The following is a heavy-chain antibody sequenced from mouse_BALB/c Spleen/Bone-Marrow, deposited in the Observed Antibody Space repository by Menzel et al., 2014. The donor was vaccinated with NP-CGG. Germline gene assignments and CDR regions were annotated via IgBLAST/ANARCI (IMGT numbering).Heavy chain of an antibody. CDR2: IDPENGDT. V-gene: IGHV14-4*02. J-gene: IGHJ1*01. CDR3: TPYGFFEWAS. Sequence: QLHQSRAELVRSGASVKLPCTGSGFNIKDSYMHWVKQRPGQGLEWIGWIDPENGDTEYAPKFQGKATMTADTSSNTAYLQLSSLTSEDTAVYYCTPYGFFEWASWG. D-gene: IGHD2-10*02. CDR1: GFNIKDSY.